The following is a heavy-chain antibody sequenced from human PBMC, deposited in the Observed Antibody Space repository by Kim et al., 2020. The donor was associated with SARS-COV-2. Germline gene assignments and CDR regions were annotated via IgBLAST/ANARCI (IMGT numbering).Heavy chain of an antibody. CDR1: GFTFSSYW. D-gene: IGHD2-15*01. V-gene: IGHV3-74*01. Sequence: GGSLRLSCAASGFTFSSYWMHWVRQAPGKGLVWVSRINSDGSSTSYADSVKGRFTISRDNAKNTLYLQMNSLRAEDTAVYYCARDRGYCSGGSCYWYYYYYGMDVWGQGTTVTVSS. CDR2: INSDGSST. CDR3: ARDRGYCSGGSCYWYYYYYGMDV. J-gene: IGHJ6*02.